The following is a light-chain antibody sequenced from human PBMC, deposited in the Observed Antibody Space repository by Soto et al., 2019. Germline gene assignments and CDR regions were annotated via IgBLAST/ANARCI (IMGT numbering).Light chain of an antibody. CDR3: YSFAGFNTQ. CDR1: SSGIGTFNL. V-gene: IGLV2-23*02. J-gene: IGLJ2*01. Sequence: QSALTQPASVSGSPGQSIAISCTGNSSGIGTFNLVSWYQQHPGRAPKLIIYEVNKRPSGISSRFSASKSGNTASLTISGLQADDEADYYCYSFAGFNTQFGGGT. CDR2: EVN.